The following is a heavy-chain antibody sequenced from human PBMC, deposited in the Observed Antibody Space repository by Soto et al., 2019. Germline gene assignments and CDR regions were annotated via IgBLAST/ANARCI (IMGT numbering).Heavy chain of an antibody. CDR3: ARGMLGGNFDY. J-gene: IGHJ4*02. V-gene: IGHV1-8*02. Sequence: ASVKVSCKASGYTFTGYAMHWVRQAPGQRLEWMGWMNPNSGNTGYAQKFQGRVTMTRNTSISTAYMELSSLRSEDTAVYYCARGMLGGNFDYWGQGTLVTVSS. D-gene: IGHD2-15*01. CDR1: GYTFTGYA. CDR2: MNPNSGNT.